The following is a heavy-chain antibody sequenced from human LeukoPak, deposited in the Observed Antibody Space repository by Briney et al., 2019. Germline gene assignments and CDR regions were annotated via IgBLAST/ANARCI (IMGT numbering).Heavy chain of an antibody. D-gene: IGHD3-3*01. J-gene: IGHJ3*02. CDR2: ISSSSSYI. CDR3: ARGPWISIFGVVLAFDI. Sequence: PGRSLRLSCAASGFTFSSYGMHWVRQAPGKGLEWVSSISSSSSYIYYADSVKGRFTISRDNAKNSLYLQMNSLRAEDTAVYYCARGPWISIFGVVLAFDIWGQGTMVTVSS. V-gene: IGHV3-21*01. CDR1: GFTFSSYG.